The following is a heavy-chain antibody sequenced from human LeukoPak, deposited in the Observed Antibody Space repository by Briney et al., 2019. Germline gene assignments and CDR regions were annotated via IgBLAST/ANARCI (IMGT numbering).Heavy chain of an antibody. CDR2: IRFDGTNE. CDR1: GLTVSSNC. V-gene: IGHV3-30*02. J-gene: IGHJ4*02. Sequence: PGGSLRLSCAASGLTVSSNCMSWVRQAPGKGLEWVAFIRFDGTNEYYADSVKGRFTISRDNSKNTLYLQMNSLRAEDTAVYYCAKDLHWTPDYWGQGTLVTVSS. D-gene: IGHD1-1*01. CDR3: AKDLHWTPDY.